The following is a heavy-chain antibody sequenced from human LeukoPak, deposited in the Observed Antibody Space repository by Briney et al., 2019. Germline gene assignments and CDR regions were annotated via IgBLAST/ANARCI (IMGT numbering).Heavy chain of an antibody. Sequence: ASVKVSCKASGYTFTGYYMHWVRQAPGQGLEWMGWINPNSGGTNYAQTFQGRVTMTRDTSISTAYMELSRLRSDDTAVYYCARVNPSPDQTSSGWYYWGQGTLVTVSS. CDR3: ARVNPSPDQTSSGWYY. CDR1: GYTFTGYY. J-gene: IGHJ4*02. V-gene: IGHV1-2*02. CDR2: INPNSGGT. D-gene: IGHD6-19*01.